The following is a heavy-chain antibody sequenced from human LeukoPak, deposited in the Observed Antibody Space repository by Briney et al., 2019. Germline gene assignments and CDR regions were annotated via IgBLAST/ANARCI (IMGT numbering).Heavy chain of an antibody. CDR1: GYTFTSYY. Sequence: GASVKVSCKASGYTFTSYYMHWVRQAPGQGLEWMGIINPSGGSTSYAQKFQGRVTMTRDTSTSTVYMELSSLRSEDTAVYYCARCPYYYDSGGYRQDFDYWGQGTLVTVSS. CDR3: ARCPYYYDSGGYRQDFDY. V-gene: IGHV1-46*01. J-gene: IGHJ4*02. CDR2: INPSGGST. D-gene: IGHD3-22*01.